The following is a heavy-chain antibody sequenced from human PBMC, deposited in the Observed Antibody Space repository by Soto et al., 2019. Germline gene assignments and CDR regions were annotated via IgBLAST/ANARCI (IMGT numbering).Heavy chain of an antibody. CDR1: GYTFTSYD. CDR2: INAGNGNT. V-gene: IGHV1-3*01. D-gene: IGHD3-10*01. CDR3: ARGSGLTYFDY. Sequence: ASVKVSCKASGYTFTSYDMHWVRQAPGQRLEWMGWINAGNGNTKYSQKFQGRVTITRDTSASTAYMELSSLRSEDTAVYYCARGSGLTYFDYWGQGTLVTVSS. J-gene: IGHJ4*02.